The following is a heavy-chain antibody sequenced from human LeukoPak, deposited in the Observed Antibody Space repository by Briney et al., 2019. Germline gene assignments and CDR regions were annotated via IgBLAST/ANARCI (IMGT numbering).Heavy chain of an antibody. CDR3: ARGEYNSRWFDP. CDR2: IYHSGST. CDR1: GGSIRSSNW. Sequence: PSGTLSLTCAVSGGSIRSSNWWRWVRRPPGKGLEWIGEIYHSGSTNYNPSLKSRVTISVDKSKNQFSLKLSSVTAADTAVYYCARGEYNSRWFDPWGQGTLVTVSS. D-gene: IGHD6-6*01. V-gene: IGHV4-4*02. J-gene: IGHJ5*02.